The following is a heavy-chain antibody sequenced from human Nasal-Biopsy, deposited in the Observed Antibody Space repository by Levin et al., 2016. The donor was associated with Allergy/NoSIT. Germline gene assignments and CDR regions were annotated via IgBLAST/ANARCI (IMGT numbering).Heavy chain of an antibody. V-gene: IGHV3-30*18. CDR3: AKDVDTVLGVAVTLHY. CDR2: TSYDGSQE. D-gene: IGHD6-19*01. Sequence: GGSLRLSCVASGGLTFRNYVMHWVRQAPGKGLQWVAATSYDGSQEYYADAVKGRFTVSRDNSRKTLFLQMDNLRSDDTAVYHCAKDVDTVLGVAVTLHYWGRGARVRVSS. J-gene: IGHJ4*01. CDR1: GGLTFRNYV.